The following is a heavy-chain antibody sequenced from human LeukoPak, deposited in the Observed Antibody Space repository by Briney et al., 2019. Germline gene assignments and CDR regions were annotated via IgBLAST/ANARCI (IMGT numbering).Heavy chain of an antibody. CDR2: IYYSGNT. Sequence: SETLSLTCTVSGGSISSSSYYWGWIRQPPGKGLEWIGSIYYSGNTYYNPSLKSRVTISVDTSKNQLSLKLSSVTAADTAVYYCARDGYNPIDYWGQGTLVTVSS. J-gene: IGHJ4*02. CDR1: GGSISSSSYY. V-gene: IGHV4-39*02. CDR3: ARDGYNPIDY. D-gene: IGHD5-24*01.